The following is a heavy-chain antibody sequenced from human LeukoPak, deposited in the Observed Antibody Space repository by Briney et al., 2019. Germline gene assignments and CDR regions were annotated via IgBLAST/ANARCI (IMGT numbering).Heavy chain of an antibody. Sequence: PGGSLRLSCAASGFTFSSYGMHWVRQAPGKGLEWVAFIRYDGSNKYYADSVKGRFTISRDNSKNTLYLQMNSLRAEDTAVYYCAKERESSCLIRRAGGFGCWGQGALVTVS. CDR3: AKERESSCLIRRAGGFGC. V-gene: IGHV3-30*02. CDR2: IRYDGSNK. D-gene: IGHD6-13*01. CDR1: GFTFSSYG. J-gene: IGHJ4*02.